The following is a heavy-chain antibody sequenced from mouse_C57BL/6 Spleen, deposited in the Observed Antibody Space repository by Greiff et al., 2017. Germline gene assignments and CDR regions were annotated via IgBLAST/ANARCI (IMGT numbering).Heavy chain of an antibody. Sequence: QVQLQQSGPGLVQPSQSLSITCTVSGFSLTSYGVHWVRQSPGKGLEWLGVIWRGGSTDYNAAFVSRLSITKDNSKSQVFFKMNSLQADDTAIYYCAKNWGDDYDVLDYWGQGTTLTVSS. D-gene: IGHD2-4*01. V-gene: IGHV2-5*01. CDR1: GFSLTSYG. CDR2: IWRGGST. J-gene: IGHJ2*01. CDR3: AKNWGDDYDVLDY.